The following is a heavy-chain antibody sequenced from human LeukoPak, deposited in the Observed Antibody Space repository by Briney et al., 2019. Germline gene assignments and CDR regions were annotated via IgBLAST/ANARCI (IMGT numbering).Heavy chain of an antibody. J-gene: IGHJ4*02. Sequence: GSSVKVSCKASGGTFSSCAISWVRQAPGQGLEWMGGIIPIFGTANYAQKFQGRVTITADESTSTAYMELSSLRSEDTAVYYCARGGVNFDWLLYDGFDYWDQGTLVTVSS. V-gene: IGHV1-69*01. D-gene: IGHD3-9*01. CDR1: GGTFSSCA. CDR2: IIPIFGTA. CDR3: ARGGVNFDWLLYDGFDY.